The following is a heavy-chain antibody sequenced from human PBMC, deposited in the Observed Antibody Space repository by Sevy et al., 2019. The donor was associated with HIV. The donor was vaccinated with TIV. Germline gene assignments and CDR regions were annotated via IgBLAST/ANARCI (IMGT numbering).Heavy chain of an antibody. Sequence: GGSLRLSCAASGFTVSSNYMSWVRQAPGKGLEWVSVIYSGGSTYYADTVKGRFTISRDNSKITLYLQMNSLRAEDTAVYYCARDRYRSDSLTGLDVWGQGTTVTVSS. CDR1: GFTVSSNY. J-gene: IGHJ6*02. D-gene: IGHD3-9*01. CDR3: ARDRYRSDSLTGLDV. CDR2: IYSGGST. V-gene: IGHV3-53*01.